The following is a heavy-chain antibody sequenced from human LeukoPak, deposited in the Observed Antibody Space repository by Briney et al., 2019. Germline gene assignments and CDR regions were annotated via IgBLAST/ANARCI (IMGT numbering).Heavy chain of an antibody. Sequence: PGGTLRLSCVASGFTLSDHYLDWGRQAPGEGQERVGLIRKKSDRYTTEYAASVKGRFTISRDDSTNSVYLQMSSLKSEDTAVYYCADIGGGGSNTRWGEGTVVTVSS. CDR3: ADIGGGGSNTR. CDR2: IRKKSDRYTT. V-gene: IGHV3-72*01. CDR1: GFTLSDHY. J-gene: IGHJ1*01. D-gene: IGHD2-15*01.